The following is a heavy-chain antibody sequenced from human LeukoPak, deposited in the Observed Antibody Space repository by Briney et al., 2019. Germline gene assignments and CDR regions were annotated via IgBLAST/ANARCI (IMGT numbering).Heavy chain of an antibody. CDR2: ISSSSSTI. J-gene: IGHJ3*02. V-gene: IGHV3-48*04. D-gene: IGHD6-19*01. CDR3: ARGIYSSGWYGAFDI. Sequence: PGGSLRLSCAASGFTFNSYSMNWVRQAPGKGLEWVSYISSSSSTIYYADSVKGRFTISRDNAKNSLYLQMNSLRAEDTAVYYCARGIYSSGWYGAFDIWGQGTMVTVSS. CDR1: GFTFNSYS.